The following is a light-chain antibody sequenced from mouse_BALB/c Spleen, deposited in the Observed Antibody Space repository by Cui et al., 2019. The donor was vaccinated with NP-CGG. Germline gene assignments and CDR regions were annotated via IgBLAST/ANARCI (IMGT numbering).Light chain of an antibody. J-gene: IGLJ1*01. CDR3: ALWYSTNWV. CDR1: TGAVTTSNY. Sequence: QAVVPQESALTTSPGGPVILTYRSSTGAVTTSNYANWVQEKPDHLFIGLIGGTSNRAQGVPVRFSGSLIGDKAALTITGAQTEDDAMYFCALWYSTNWVFGGGTKLTVL. CDR2: GTS. V-gene: IGLV2*02.